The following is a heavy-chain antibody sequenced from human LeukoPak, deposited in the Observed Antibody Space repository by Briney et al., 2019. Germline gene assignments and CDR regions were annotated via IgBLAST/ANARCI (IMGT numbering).Heavy chain of an antibody. Sequence: PSETLSLTCTVSGGSISGSSYYWGWIRQPPGKGLEWIGSIYYSGSTYYNPSLKSRVTISVDTSKNQFSLKLSSVTAADTAVYYCASLDLSGYSYGSIFGLWGQGTLVTVSS. CDR1: GGSISGSSYY. D-gene: IGHD5-18*01. V-gene: IGHV4-39*07. CDR3: ASLDLSGYSYGSIFGL. CDR2: IYYSGST. J-gene: IGHJ4*01.